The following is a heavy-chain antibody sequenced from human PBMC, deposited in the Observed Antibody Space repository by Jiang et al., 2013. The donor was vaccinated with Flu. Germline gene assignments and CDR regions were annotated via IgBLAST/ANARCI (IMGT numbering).Heavy chain of an antibody. CDR1: GYTFTSYA. CDR3: ARDPGDSSGYFNWFDP. Sequence: SGAEVKKPGASVKVSCKASGYTFTSYAMHWVRQAPGQRLEWMGWINAGNGNTKYSQKFQGRVTITRDTSASTAYMELSSLRSEDTAVYYCARDPGDSSGYFNWFDPWGQGTLVTVSS. D-gene: IGHD3-22*01. J-gene: IGHJ5*02. V-gene: IGHV1-3*01. CDR2: INAGNGNT.